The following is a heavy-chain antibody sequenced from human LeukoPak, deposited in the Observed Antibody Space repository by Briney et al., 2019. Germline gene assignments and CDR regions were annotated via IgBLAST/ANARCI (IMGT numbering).Heavy chain of an antibody. CDR1: GFTFSSHG. CDR3: VREQARAGSFDY. CDR2: ITTSNYI. V-gene: IGHV3-21*01. Sequence: PGGSLRLSCVVSGFTFSSHGVNWVRQAPGKGLEWVLSITTSNYIFYAESVKGRFTISRDNAKNSLYLQMTSLRAEDTAVYYCVREQARAGSFDYWGQGTLVTVSS. D-gene: IGHD6-19*01. J-gene: IGHJ4*02.